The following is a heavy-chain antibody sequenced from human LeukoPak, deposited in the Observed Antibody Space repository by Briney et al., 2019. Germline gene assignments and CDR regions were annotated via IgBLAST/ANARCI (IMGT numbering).Heavy chain of an antibody. CDR3: ARGPTIAARRDNWFDP. CDR1: GGSFSGYY. D-gene: IGHD6-6*01. CDR2: INHSGST. Sequence: SETLSLTCAVYGGSFSGYYWSGTRHPRRKGLEWIGKINHSGSTNYNPSLKSRVTISVDTSKNQFSLKLSSVTAADTAVYYCARGPTIAARRDNWFDPWGQGTLVTVSS. J-gene: IGHJ5*02. V-gene: IGHV4-34*01.